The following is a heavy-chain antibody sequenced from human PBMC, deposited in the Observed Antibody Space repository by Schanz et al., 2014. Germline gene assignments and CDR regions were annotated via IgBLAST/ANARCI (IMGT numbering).Heavy chain of an antibody. CDR3: AIIGVMVAVAGTRADY. CDR2: ISASGGST. J-gene: IGHJ4*02. D-gene: IGHD6-19*01. V-gene: IGHV3-23*01. CDR1: GFTFSSYA. Sequence: EGQLLESGGGLIQPGGSLRLSCAASGFTFSSYAMSWVRQAPGKGLEWVSTISASGGSTYYADSVKGRFTISRDNSKNTLYLQMNRLRAEDTALYYCAIIGVMVAVAGTRADYWGQGTLXTVSS.